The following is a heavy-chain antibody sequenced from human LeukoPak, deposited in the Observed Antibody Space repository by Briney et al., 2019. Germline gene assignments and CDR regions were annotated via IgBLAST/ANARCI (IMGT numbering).Heavy chain of an antibody. D-gene: IGHD3-10*01. V-gene: IGHV4-4*02. J-gene: IGHJ4*02. Sequence: SGTLSLTCAVSGGSISSSNWWSWVRQPPGKGLKWIGEVHHSGGTNYNPSLKSRVTISADRSNNRFSLSLNSVTAADTAVFYCARGEEYGSGTVHFDYWGQGILVTVSS. CDR2: VHHSGGT. CDR1: GGSISSSNW. CDR3: ARGEEYGSGTVHFDY.